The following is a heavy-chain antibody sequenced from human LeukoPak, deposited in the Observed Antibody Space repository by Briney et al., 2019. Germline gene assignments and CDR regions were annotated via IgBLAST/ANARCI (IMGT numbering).Heavy chain of an antibody. D-gene: IGHD3-10*01. Sequence: SETLSLTCAVYGGSFSGYYWSWIRQPPGKGLEWIGEINHSGSTNYNPSLKSRVTISEDTSKNQFSLKLSSVTAADTAVYYCARDAKLYNYYGSGSPGGYFDYWGQGTLVTVSS. V-gene: IGHV4-34*01. CDR2: INHSGST. CDR1: GGSFSGYY. CDR3: ARDAKLYNYYGSGSPGGYFDY. J-gene: IGHJ4*02.